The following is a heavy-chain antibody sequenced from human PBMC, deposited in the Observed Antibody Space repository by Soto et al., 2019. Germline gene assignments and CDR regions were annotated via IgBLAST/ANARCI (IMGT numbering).Heavy chain of an antibody. CDR1: GGSFSGYY. CDR2: INHSGST. CDR3: AKGHFDYGDYEGDYYYMDV. D-gene: IGHD4-17*01. Sequence: SETLSLTCAVYGGSFSGYYWSWIRQPPGKGLEWIGEINHSGSTNYNPSLKSRVTISVDTSKNQFSLKLSSVTAADTAAYYWAKGHFDYGDYEGDYYYMDVWGKGTTVTVSS. V-gene: IGHV4-34*01. J-gene: IGHJ6*03.